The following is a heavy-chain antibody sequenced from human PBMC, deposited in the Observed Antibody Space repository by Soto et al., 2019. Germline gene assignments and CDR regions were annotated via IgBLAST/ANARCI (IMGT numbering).Heavy chain of an antibody. CDR1: GFTFSDFY. CDR3: ARGYGAFDI. V-gene: IGHV3-11*06. J-gene: IGHJ3*02. D-gene: IGHD5-18*01. CDR2: ISGRSAYS. Sequence: GGSLRLSCAASGFTFSDFYMSWIRQAPGKGLEWVSYISGRSAYSNYADSVKGRFSISRDDAKNSLYLQMNSLRAEDTALYYCARGYGAFDIWGQGTMVTVS.